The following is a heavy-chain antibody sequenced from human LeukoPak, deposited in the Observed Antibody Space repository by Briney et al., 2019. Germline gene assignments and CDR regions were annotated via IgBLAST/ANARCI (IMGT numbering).Heavy chain of an antibody. D-gene: IGHD1-26*01. Sequence: PGGSLRLSCAASGFTFSSYSMNWVRQAPGKGLEWVSSISSSSSYIYYADSVKGRFTISRDNAKNSLYLQMNSLRAEDTAVYYCARDETYSGSHGVWGQGTMVTVSS. V-gene: IGHV3-21*01. CDR3: ARDETYSGSHGV. CDR1: GFTFSSYS. J-gene: IGHJ3*01. CDR2: ISSSSSYI.